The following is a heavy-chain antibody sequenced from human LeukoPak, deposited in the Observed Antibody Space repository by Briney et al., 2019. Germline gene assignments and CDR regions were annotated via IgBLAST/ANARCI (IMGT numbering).Heavy chain of an antibody. J-gene: IGHJ5*02. CDR1: GFTRSSYG. CDR3: AKGGHYSWFDP. D-gene: IGHD1-26*01. CDR2: IWYDGSNK. V-gene: IGHV3-33*06. Sequence: PGRSLRLSFAASGFTRSSYGTHCVRKAPRKRLEWVAVIWYDGSNKYYADSVKGRFTISRDNSKNTLYLQMNSLRAEDTAVYYCAKGGHYSWFDPWGQGTLVIVSS.